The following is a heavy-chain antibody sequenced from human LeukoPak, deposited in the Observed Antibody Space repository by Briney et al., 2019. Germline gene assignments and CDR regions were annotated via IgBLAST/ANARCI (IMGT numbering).Heavy chain of an antibody. D-gene: IGHD2-15*01. CDR1: GYSFTSYW. CDR3: ARGYCSGGSCSNWFDP. J-gene: IGHJ5*02. V-gene: IGHV5-51*01. CDR2: IYPGDSDT. Sequence: GESLKISCKGSGYSFTSYWLGWVRQMPGKGLEWMGIIYPGDSDTRYSPSFQGQVTISADKSIGTAYLQWSSLKASDTAMYYCARGYCSGGSCSNWFDPWGQGTLVTVSS.